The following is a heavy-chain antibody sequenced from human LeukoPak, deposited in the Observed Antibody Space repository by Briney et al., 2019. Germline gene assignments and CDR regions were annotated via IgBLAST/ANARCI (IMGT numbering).Heavy chain of an antibody. CDR1: GYTFTGYY. J-gene: IGHJ4*02. V-gene: IGHV1-2*02. D-gene: IGHD3-22*01. CDR2: INPNSGGT. Sequence: ASVKVSCKASGYTFTGYYMHWVRQAPEQGLEWMGWINPNSGGTNYAQKFQGRVTMTRDTSISTAYMELSRLRGDETAVYYCARICWGTEGSSGYHVDYRREGTLVSVSS. CDR3: ARICWGTEGSSGYHVDY.